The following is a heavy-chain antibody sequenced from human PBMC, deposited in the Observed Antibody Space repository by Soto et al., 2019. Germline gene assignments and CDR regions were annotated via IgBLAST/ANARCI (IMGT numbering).Heavy chain of an antibody. CDR3: ASLHPVSSTVPYYFDY. Sequence: ASVKVSCKASGGTFSSYAISWVRQAPGQGLEWMGGIIPIFGTANYAQKFQGRVTITADESTSTAYMELSSLRSEDTAVYYCASLHPVSSTVPYYFDYWGQGTLVTVSS. CDR1: GGTFSSYA. J-gene: IGHJ4*02. CDR2: IIPIFGTA. V-gene: IGHV1-69*13. D-gene: IGHD4-17*01.